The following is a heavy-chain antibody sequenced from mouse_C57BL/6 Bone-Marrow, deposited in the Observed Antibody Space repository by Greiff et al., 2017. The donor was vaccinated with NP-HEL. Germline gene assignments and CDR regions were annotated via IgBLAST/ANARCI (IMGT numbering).Heavy chain of an antibody. Sequence: QVQLKESGAELVRPGTSVKMSCKASGYTFTNYWIGWAKQRPGHGLEWIGDIYPGGGYTNYNEKFKGKATLTADKSSSTAYMQFSSLTSEDSAIYYCARWVLGYFDAWGTGTTVTVSS. CDR1: GYTFTNYW. J-gene: IGHJ1*03. V-gene: IGHV1-63*01. CDR2: IYPGGGYT. D-gene: IGHD2-3*01. CDR3: ARWVLGYFDA.